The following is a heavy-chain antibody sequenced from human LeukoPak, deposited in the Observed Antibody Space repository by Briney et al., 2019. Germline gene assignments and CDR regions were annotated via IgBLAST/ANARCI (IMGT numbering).Heavy chain of an antibody. D-gene: IGHD6-19*01. Sequence: ASVKLSCKASGYTFTSYGISWVRQAPGQGLEWMGWISAYNGNTNYAQKLQGRVTMTTDTSTSTAYMELRSLRSDDTAVYYCARAISSGWFAEYFQHWGQGTLVTVSS. J-gene: IGHJ1*01. V-gene: IGHV1-18*01. CDR1: GYTFTSYG. CDR3: ARAISSGWFAEYFQH. CDR2: ISAYNGNT.